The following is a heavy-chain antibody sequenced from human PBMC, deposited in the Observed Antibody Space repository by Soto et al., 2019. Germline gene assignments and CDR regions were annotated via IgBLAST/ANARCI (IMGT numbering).Heavy chain of an antibody. D-gene: IGHD1-26*01. CDR3: AKTDGARLMMGDFQH. CDR2: ISYDGSNK. V-gene: IGHV3-30*18. J-gene: IGHJ1*01. CDR1: GFTFSSYG. Sequence: QVQLVESGGGVVQPGRSLRLSCAASGFTFSSYGMHWVRQAPGKGLEWVAVISYDGSNKYYADSVKGRFTISRDNSKNTLYLQMNSLRAEDTAVYYCAKTDGARLMMGDFQHWGQGTLVTVSS.